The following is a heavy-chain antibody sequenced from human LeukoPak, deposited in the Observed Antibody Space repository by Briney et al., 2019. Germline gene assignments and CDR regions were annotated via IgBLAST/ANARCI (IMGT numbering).Heavy chain of an antibody. CDR2: IYYSGST. J-gene: IGHJ4*02. CDR3: ARVAFGSYYVFFDY. V-gene: IGHV4-59*01. D-gene: IGHD1-26*01. CDR1: GGSISSYY. Sequence: SETLSLTCTVSGGSISSYYWSWIRQPPGKGPEWIGYIYYSGSTNYNPSLKSRVTISVDTSKNQFSLKLSSVTAADTAVYYCARVAFGSYYVFFDYWGQGTLVTVSS.